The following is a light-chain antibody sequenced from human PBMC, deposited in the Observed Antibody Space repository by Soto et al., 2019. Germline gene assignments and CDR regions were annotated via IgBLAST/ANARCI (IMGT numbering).Light chain of an antibody. Sequence: QSVLTQPPSASGTPGQRATISCCGSNSNIGSDIVNCYQLLPGAAPEVLINTTNQRPSGVPERFSGSKSGTSASLAISGLQSEDEADYYCAAWDDSLNGRYVFGTGTKVTVL. J-gene: IGLJ1*01. CDR1: NSNIGSDI. V-gene: IGLV1-44*01. CDR3: AAWDDSLNGRYV. CDR2: TTN.